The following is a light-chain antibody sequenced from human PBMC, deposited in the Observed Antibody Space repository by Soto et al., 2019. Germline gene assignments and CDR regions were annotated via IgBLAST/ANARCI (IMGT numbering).Light chain of an antibody. J-gene: IGKJ1*01. CDR1: QSIDKY. CDR2: AAS. Sequence: DIQMTQSPSSLSASVGDRVTITCRASQSIDKYLNWYQQKPGKAPQLLITAASRLQSGVPSRFSGSGSGTEFTLTISSLHPEDFATYYCQQGYSDSVTFGPGTKVDIK. V-gene: IGKV1-39*01. CDR3: QQGYSDSVT.